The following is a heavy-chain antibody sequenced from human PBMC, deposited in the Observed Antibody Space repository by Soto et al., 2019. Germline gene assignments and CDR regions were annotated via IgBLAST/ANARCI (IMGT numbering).Heavy chain of an antibody. CDR3: AKDTGEWLLWYGMDV. D-gene: IGHD3-3*01. CDR2: ISGSGGST. J-gene: IGHJ6*02. Sequence: GSLGLSYAAAVFTYSSYAMICVRQAPGKGLEWVSAISGSGGSTYYADSVKGRFTISRDNSKNTLYLQMNSLRAEDTAVYYCAKDTGEWLLWYGMDVWGQGTTVTVSS. V-gene: IGHV3-23*01. CDR1: VFTYSSYA.